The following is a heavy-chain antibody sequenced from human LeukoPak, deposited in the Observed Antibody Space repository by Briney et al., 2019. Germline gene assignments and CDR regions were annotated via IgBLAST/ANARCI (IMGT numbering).Heavy chain of an antibody. J-gene: IGHJ4*02. D-gene: IGHD6-13*01. CDR1: GYSFTGYY. CDR2: INPHSGDT. V-gene: IGHV1-2*02. Sequence: ASVKVSCKASGYSFTGYYMHWVRQAPGQGLEGMGWINPHSGDTGYAQKFQGRVTMTRDMSITTTYMELTRLRSDDTAFYYCARWDGYSSSPDYWGQGSLVTVSS. CDR3: ARWDGYSSSPDY.